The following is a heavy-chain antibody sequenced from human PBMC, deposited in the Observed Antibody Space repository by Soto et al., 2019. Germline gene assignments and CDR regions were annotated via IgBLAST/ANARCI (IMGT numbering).Heavy chain of an antibody. J-gene: IGHJ5*02. CDR1: GYSVTDHY. CDR2: IIPNDGGT. V-gene: IGHV1-2*02. CDR3: ARGAFDRSGNYLAGWFDP. D-gene: IGHD3-22*01. Sequence: QVQLVQSGAEVKKPGASVKISCKASGYSVTDHYIHWIQQAPGQGLEWMGCIIPNDGGTKYAQKSKDRINMTRDKCITAAYMDLGRLQSDDTAVYYCARGAFDRSGNYLAGWFDPWGQGTLVTVS.